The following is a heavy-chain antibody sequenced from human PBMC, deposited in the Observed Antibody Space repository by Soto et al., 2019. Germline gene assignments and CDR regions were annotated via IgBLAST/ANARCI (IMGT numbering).Heavy chain of an antibody. CDR2: IKNKVDGGTT. CDR3: TTDDPINKY. CDR1: RFTFSNAW. V-gene: IGHV3-15*01. J-gene: IGHJ4*02. Sequence: LRLSCAASRFTFSNAWMSWVRQAPGKGLEWVGRIKNKVDGGTTDYAAPVKGRFTISRDDSENTLYLQMNSLKTEDTAVYYCTTDDPINKYWGQGTLVTVSS.